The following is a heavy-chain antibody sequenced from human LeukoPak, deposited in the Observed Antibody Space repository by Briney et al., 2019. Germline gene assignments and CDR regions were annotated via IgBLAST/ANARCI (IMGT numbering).Heavy chain of an antibody. CDR1: GYTFTDYY. D-gene: IGHD2-8*01. Sequence: ASVKVSCKASGYTFTDYYMHWVRQAPGQGLEWMGWINPNSGGTNYAQKFQGRVTMTRDTSISTAYMELSRLRSDDTAVYYCARGAGIHLLIYFYFYMDVWGKGSTVTVSS. V-gene: IGHV1-2*02. J-gene: IGHJ6*03. CDR2: INPNSGGT. CDR3: ARGAGIHLLIYFYFYMDV.